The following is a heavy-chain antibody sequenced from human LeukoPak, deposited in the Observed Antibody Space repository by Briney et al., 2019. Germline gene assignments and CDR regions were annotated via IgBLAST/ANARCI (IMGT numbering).Heavy chain of an antibody. J-gene: IGHJ4*02. Sequence: GGSLRLSCAVSGFTFSDYAMSWIRQAPGKGLEWVSSITSSGGSTYYADYVKGRFTVSRDNSQNTLYLQMNNLRVEDTAIYYCGKRYTSGGSGGFFDYWGQGTLVTVSS. V-gene: IGHV3-23*01. CDR1: GFTFSDYA. CDR3: GKRYTSGGSGGFFDY. D-gene: IGHD3-10*01. CDR2: ITSSGGST.